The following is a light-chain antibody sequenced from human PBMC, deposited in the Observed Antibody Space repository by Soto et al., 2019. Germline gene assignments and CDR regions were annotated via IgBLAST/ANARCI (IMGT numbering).Light chain of an antibody. J-gene: IGLJ1*01. CDR1: SSDVGGYNY. CDR2: EVF. Sequence: QSVLTQPPSASGSPGQSVTISCTGTSSDVGGYNYVSWYQQHPGKAPKLMIYEVFKRPSGVPDRFSGSKSGNTASLTVSGLQAEDEDDYYCSSYAGSNNFDVFGTGTKLTVI. V-gene: IGLV2-8*01. CDR3: SSYAGSNNFDV.